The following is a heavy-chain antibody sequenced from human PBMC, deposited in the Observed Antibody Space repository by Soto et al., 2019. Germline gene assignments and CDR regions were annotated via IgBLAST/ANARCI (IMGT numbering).Heavy chain of an antibody. J-gene: IGHJ4*02. CDR2: ISSSSSYI. V-gene: IGHV3-21*01. CDR1: GFTFSSYS. CDR3: ARDCSGGSCIDY. Sequence: PGGSLRLSCAASGFTFSSYSMNWVRQAPGKGLEWVSSISSSSSYIYYADSVKGRFTISRDNAKNSLYLQMNSLRAEDTAVYYCARDCSGGSCIDYWGQGTLVTVSS. D-gene: IGHD2-15*01.